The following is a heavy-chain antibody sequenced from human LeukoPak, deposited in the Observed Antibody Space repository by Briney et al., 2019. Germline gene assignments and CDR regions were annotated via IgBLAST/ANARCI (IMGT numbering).Heavy chain of an antibody. CDR3: AKEGPFGVPAATPRGYFDY. CDR1: GFTFSSYG. Sequence: PGGPLRLSCAASGFTFSSYGMHWVRQAPGKGLEWVAVIWYDGSNKYYADSVKGRFTISRDNSKNTLYLQMNSLRAEDTAVYYCAKEGPFGVPAATPRGYFDYWGQGTLVTVSS. CDR2: IWYDGSNK. J-gene: IGHJ4*02. V-gene: IGHV3-33*06. D-gene: IGHD2-2*01.